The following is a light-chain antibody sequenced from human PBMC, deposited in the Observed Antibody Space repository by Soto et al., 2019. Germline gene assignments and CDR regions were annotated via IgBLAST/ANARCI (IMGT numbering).Light chain of an antibody. CDR1: TGAVTSGHY. CDR3: LLFDSDVQRV. CDR2: DTS. V-gene: IGLV7-46*01. J-gene: IGLJ2*01. Sequence: QAVVTQEPSLTVSPGGTVTLTCGSSTGAVTSGHYPYWFQQQPGQAPRTLIYDTSNKHSWTPARLSGSLLGGKAALTLSGAEHEDEAEYHWLLFDSDVQRVFGGGTMVTVL.